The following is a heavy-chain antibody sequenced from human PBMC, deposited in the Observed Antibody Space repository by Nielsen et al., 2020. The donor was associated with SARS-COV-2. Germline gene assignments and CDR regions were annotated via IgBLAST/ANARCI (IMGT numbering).Heavy chain of an antibody. Sequence: GGSLRLSCAASGFTFSSYWMNWVRQAPGKGLEWVSGISWNSGSIGYADSVKGRFTISRDNAKNSLYLQMNSLRAEDTALYYCAKDRGHLGHTVGLYYWGQGTLVTVSS. CDR2: ISWNSGSI. CDR3: AKDRGHLGHTVGLYY. D-gene: IGHD1-26*01. V-gene: IGHV3-9*01. CDR1: GFTFSSYW. J-gene: IGHJ4*02.